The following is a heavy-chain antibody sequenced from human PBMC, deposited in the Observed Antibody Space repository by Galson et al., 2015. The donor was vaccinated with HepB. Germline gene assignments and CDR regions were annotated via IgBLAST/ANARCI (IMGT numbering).Heavy chain of an antibody. CDR2: ISGSGGST. Sequence: SLRLSCAASGFTFSSYAMSWVRQAPGKGLEWVSAISGSGGSTYYADSVKGRFTISRDNSKNTLYLQMNSLRAEDTAVYYCAKIFPPDWSPTVVNNNWFDPWGQGTLVTVSS. V-gene: IGHV3-23*01. CDR1: GFTFSSYA. J-gene: IGHJ5*02. D-gene: IGHD4-23*01. CDR3: AKIFPPDWSPTVVNNNWFDP.